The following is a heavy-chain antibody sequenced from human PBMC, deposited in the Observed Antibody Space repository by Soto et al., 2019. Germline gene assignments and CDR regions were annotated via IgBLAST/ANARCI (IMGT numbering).Heavy chain of an antibody. CDR2: IHWNNGAT. Sequence: TGGSLILSCVASAFSSHHHAIHWVRQGPGKGLEWVSGIHWNNGATGYADSVKGRFTIFKDNVKNSVYLQMNSLRTDDTAFYYCTEDILPGGADVWGQGTTVTVSS. CDR1: AFSSHHHA. CDR3: TEDILPGGADV. J-gene: IGHJ6*02. D-gene: IGHD3-16*01. V-gene: IGHV3-9*02.